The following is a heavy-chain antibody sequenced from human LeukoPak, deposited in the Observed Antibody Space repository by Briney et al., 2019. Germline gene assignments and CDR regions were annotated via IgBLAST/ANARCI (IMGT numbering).Heavy chain of an antibody. Sequence: GGSLRLSCAASGFTFSTYSMNLVRQAPGKGLEGVSSISGSSSYTFYADSVSGRFTISRDNAKNSLYLQMNSLRAEDTAVYYCAKGTTGGYSPSHWGQGTLVTVSS. CDR3: AKGTTGGYSPSH. V-gene: IGHV3-21*01. CDR1: GFTFSTYS. J-gene: IGHJ4*02. CDR2: ISGSSSYT. D-gene: IGHD5-12*01.